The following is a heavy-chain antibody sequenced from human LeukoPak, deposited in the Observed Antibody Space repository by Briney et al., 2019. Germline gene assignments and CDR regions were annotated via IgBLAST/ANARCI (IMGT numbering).Heavy chain of an antibody. CDR3: ARDSATTVTRGNGYNWFDP. V-gene: IGHV1-18*01. D-gene: IGHD4-17*01. CDR1: GYTFSSYA. CDR2: ISAYNGNT. Sequence: GASVKVSCKASGYTFSSYAISWVRQAPGQGLEWMGWISAYNGNTNYAQKLQGRVFMTTDTSTSTAYMELRSLRSEDTAVYYCARDSATTVTRGNGYNWFDPWGQGTLVTVSS. J-gene: IGHJ5*02.